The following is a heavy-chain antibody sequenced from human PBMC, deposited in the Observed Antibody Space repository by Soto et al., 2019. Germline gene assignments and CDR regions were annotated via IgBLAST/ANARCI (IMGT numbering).Heavy chain of an antibody. D-gene: IGHD3-9*01. CDR3: ATQMDYNILTGYRPFDH. V-gene: IGHV3-21*01. CDR2: ISSGNSYI. J-gene: IGHJ4*02. CDR1: GFTFSSYS. Sequence: PGGTLRVSCAVSGFTFSSYSMNWVRQAPGKGLEWVSSISSGNSYIYYADSVRGQFTVSRDNAKSSLYLQMNSLRAEDTAVYYCATQMDYNILTGYRPFDHWGQGTLVTVSS.